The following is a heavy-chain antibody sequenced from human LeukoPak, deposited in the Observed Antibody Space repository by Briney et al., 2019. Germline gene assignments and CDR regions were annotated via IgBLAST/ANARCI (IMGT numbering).Heavy chain of an antibody. CDR3: AREMKGYCSSTSCYARFDP. D-gene: IGHD2-2*01. CDR2: ISAYNGNT. V-gene: IGHV1-18*01. J-gene: IGHJ5*02. CDR1: GYTFNSYC. Sequence: ASVKLSCEASGYTFNSYCRSWVRQAPGQGLEWMGWISAYNGNTNYAQKLKGRVTMPTDTSTSTAYMALRSLRSDDTAVYYCAREMKGYCSSTSCYARFDPWGQGTLVTVSS.